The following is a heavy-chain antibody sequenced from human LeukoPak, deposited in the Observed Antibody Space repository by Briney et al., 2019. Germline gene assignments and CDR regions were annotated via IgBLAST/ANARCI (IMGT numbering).Heavy chain of an antibody. J-gene: IGHJ4*02. D-gene: IGHD3-10*01. V-gene: IGHV4-34*01. CDR2: INHSGST. CDR3: ARRGMVPYYYGSGSAYYFDY. Sequence: SETLSLTCAVYGGSFSGYYWSWIRQPPGKGLEWIGEINHSGSTNYNPSLKSRVTISVDTSKNQFSLKLSSVTAADTAVYYCARRGMVPYYYGSGSAYYFDYWGQGTLVTVSS. CDR1: GGSFSGYY.